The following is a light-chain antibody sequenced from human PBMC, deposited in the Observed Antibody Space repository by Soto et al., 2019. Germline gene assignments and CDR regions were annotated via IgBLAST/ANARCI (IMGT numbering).Light chain of an antibody. J-gene: IGKJ1*01. Sequence: DIRMTQSPSSLSASVGDRVTITCRASQSIDTHLNWYQQHPGKAPNALIYEASNLQSGVPSRFSGSGSGTDFPLTLSGLQPDDSATYYCRQTYSPPDTFGQGTKVEIK. CDR3: RQTYSPPDT. V-gene: IGKV1-39*01. CDR1: QSIDTH. CDR2: EAS.